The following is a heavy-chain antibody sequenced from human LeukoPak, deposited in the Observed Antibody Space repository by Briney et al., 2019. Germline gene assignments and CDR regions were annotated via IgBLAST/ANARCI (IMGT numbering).Heavy chain of an antibody. D-gene: IGHD2-2*01. CDR1: GFTVSTYY. Sequence: GGSLSLSCAASGFTVSTYYMTWVRQAPGKGLECVSVMYSGGSTYYADSVKGRFTVSRDNSKNKLYLQMNSLRAEDTAMYYCARGLGYCTSTTCLLPFDYWGQGTLVTVSS. CDR2: MYSGGST. V-gene: IGHV3-53*01. CDR3: ARGLGYCTSTTCLLPFDY. J-gene: IGHJ4*02.